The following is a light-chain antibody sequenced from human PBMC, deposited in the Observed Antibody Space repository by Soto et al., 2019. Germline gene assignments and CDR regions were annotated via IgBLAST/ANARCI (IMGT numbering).Light chain of an antibody. CDR2: EVS. Sequence: QSALTQPPSASGSPGQSVTISCTGTSSDVGGYNYVSWYQQHPGKAPKLMIYEVSKRPSGVPDRFSGSKSGNTASLTVSGLQAEDEADYYCSSYVAGDILLFGGGTKLTVL. V-gene: IGLV2-8*01. CDR3: SSYVAGDILL. J-gene: IGLJ2*01. CDR1: SSDVGGYNY.